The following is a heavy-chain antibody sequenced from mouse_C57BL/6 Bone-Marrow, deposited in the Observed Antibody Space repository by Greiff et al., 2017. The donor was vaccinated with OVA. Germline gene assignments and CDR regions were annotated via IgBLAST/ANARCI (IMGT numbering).Heavy chain of an antibody. CDR3: ASPLGRG. J-gene: IGHJ2*01. D-gene: IGHD4-1*01. V-gene: IGHV1-81*01. CDR2: IYPRSGNT. CDR1: GYTFTSYG. Sequence: QVQLKESGAELARPGASVKLSCKASGYTFTSYGISWVKQRTGQGLEWIGEIYPRSGNTYYNEKFKGKATLTADKSSSTAYMELRSLTSEDSAVYFCASPLGRGWGQGTTLTVSS.